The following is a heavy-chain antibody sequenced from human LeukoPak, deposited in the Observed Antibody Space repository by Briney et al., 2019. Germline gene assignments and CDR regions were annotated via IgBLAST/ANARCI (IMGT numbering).Heavy chain of an antibody. Sequence: PSGGSLRLSCAASGFTFSSYSMNWARQAPGKGLEWVSYISSSSSTIYYADSVKGRFTISRDNAKNSLYLQMNSLRAEDTAVYYCARIYYDFWSARSLYYFDYWGQGTLVTVSS. CDR2: ISSSSSTI. CDR3: ARIYYDFWSARSLYYFDY. J-gene: IGHJ4*02. D-gene: IGHD3-3*01. V-gene: IGHV3-48*01. CDR1: GFTFSSYS.